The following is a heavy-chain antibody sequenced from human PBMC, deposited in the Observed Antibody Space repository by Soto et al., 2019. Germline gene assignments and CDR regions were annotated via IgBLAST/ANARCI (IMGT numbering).Heavy chain of an antibody. J-gene: IGHJ4*02. D-gene: IGHD1-7*01. Sequence: QVQLVESGGGLVKPGGSLRLSCAASGFTFSDYFMAWIRQAPGKGLEWIAYISRNSRYTNFADSVRGRFTISRDNAKNSLYLQMNSLRLEDSGVYYCATGEYLHGGTNFEYWGQGTLVTVSS. CDR2: ISRNSRYT. CDR1: GFTFSDYF. V-gene: IGHV3-11*06. CDR3: ATGEYLHGGTNFEY.